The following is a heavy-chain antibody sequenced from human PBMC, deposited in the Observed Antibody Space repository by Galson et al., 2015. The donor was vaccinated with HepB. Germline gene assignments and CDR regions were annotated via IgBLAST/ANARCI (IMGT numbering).Heavy chain of an antibody. D-gene: IGHD2-21*01. CDR2: ISNSGDNT. CDR3: AKASLLWSGDIGYSDF. CDR1: GLTFSLSA. Sequence: SLRLSCAVSGLTFSLSAMTWVRQAPGTGLEWVSSISNSGDNTYYTDSVKGRFTISRDNSKNTLYLQMDSLRAEDAAVYFCAKASLLWSGDIGYSDFWGQGTLVTVSS. V-gene: IGHV3-23*01. J-gene: IGHJ4*02.